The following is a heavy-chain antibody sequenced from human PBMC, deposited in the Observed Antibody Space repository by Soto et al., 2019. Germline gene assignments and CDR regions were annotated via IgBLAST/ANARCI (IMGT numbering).Heavy chain of an antibody. J-gene: IGHJ6*02. D-gene: IGHD3-3*01. CDR3: ARDIRPYYDFWSGYAEGYYYYGMDV. V-gene: IGHV4-59*01. Sequence: SETLSLTCTVSGGSISSYYWSWIRQPPGKGLEWIGYIYYSGSTNYNPSLKSRVTISVDTSKNQFSLKLSSVTAADTAVYYCARDIRPYYDFWSGYAEGYYYYGMDVWGQGTTVTVSS. CDR1: GGSISSYY. CDR2: IYYSGST.